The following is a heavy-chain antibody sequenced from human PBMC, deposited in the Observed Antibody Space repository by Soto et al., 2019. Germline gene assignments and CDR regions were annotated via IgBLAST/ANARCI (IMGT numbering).Heavy chain of an antibody. D-gene: IGHD1-1*01. CDR1: GASISGFY. CDR2: IYATGTT. V-gene: IGHV4-4*07. CDR3: VRDGTKTLRDWFDP. Sequence: SETLSLTXTVSGASISGFYWSWIRKSAGKGLEWIGRIYATGTTDYNPSLKSRVMMSVDTSKKQFSLKLRSVTAADTAVYHCVRDGTKTLRDWFDPWGQGISVTVSS. J-gene: IGHJ5*02.